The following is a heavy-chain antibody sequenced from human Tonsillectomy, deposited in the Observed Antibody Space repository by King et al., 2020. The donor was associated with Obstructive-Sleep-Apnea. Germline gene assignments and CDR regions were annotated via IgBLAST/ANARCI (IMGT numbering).Heavy chain of an antibody. V-gene: IGHV3-74*01. CDR2: ISSDGSNT. D-gene: IGHD4-17*01. CDR3: ATMRGDYKGGGTFDL. Sequence: VQLVESGGSLVQPGGSLRLSCEASGFTFSNYWMHWVRQAPGKGLVWVSRISSDGSNTHYADSVKGRCTISRDNARNTLYLQMNSLRAEDTAVYYCATMRGDYKGGGTFDLWGRGTLVTVSP. J-gene: IGHJ2*01. CDR1: GFTFSNYW.